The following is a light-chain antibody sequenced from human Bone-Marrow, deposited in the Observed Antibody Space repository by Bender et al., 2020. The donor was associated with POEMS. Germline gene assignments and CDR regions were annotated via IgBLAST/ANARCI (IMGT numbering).Light chain of an antibody. V-gene: IGLV2-14*01. CDR3: SSYTSDTTPVL. CDR2: DVS. CDR1: SSDVGTYNY. J-gene: IGLJ2*01. Sequence: QSALTQPPSASGSPGQSVTISCTGTSSDVGTYNYVSWYQQHPGKAPKLMIHDVSNRPSGVSIRYSGSKSGNTASLTISGLQADDEATYYCSSYTSDTTPVLFGGGTKLTVL.